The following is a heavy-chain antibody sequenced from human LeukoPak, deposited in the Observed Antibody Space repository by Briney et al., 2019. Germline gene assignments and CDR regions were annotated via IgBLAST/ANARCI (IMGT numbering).Heavy chain of an antibody. V-gene: IGHV4-61*01. CDR2: IDYSGTT. CDR1: GGSISIGRYY. CDR3: ARADCSGGSCFSFDY. J-gene: IGHJ4*02. D-gene: IGHD2-15*01. Sequence: PSQTLSLTCTVSGGSISIGRYYWHWIRQPPGKGLEWIGCIDYSGTTNYNPSLKSRVSMSVDTSKTQFSLKLSSVTAADTAVYYCARADCSGGSCFSFDYWGQGTLVTVSS.